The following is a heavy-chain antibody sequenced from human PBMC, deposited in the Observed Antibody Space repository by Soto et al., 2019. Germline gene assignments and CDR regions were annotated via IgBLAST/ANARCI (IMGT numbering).Heavy chain of an antibody. CDR2: ISSSGSTI. CDR1: GFTFSSYE. Sequence: EVQLVESGGGLVQPGGSLRLSCAASGFTFSSYEMNWVRQAPGKGLEWVSYISSSGSTIYYADSVKGRFTISRDNAKNSQYLQMNSLRAEDTAVYYCARDRYSSSNTKIYYYGMDVWGQGTTVTVSS. J-gene: IGHJ6*02. CDR3: ARDRYSSSNTKIYYYGMDV. D-gene: IGHD6-13*01. V-gene: IGHV3-48*03.